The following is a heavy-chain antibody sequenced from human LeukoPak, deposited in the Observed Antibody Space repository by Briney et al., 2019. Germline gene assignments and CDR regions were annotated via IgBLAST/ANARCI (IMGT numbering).Heavy chain of an antibody. CDR3: ARNEGDDFWSGNYYYYMDV. CDR1: GGSISSSSYY. CDR2: IYYSGST. V-gene: IGHV4-61*05. D-gene: IGHD3-3*01. J-gene: IGHJ6*03. Sequence: SETLSLTCTVSGGSISSSSYYWGWIRQPPGKGLEWIGYIYYSGSTNYNPSLKSRVTISVDTSKNQFSLMLSSVTAADTAVYYCARNEGDDFWSGNYYYYMDVWGKGTTVTVSS.